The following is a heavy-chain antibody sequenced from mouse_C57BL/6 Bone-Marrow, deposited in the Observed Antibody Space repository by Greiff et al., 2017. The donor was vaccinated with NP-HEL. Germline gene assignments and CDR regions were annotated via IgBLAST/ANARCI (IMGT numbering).Heavy chain of an antibody. CDR3: ANYYGSRRFLYYFDY. V-gene: IGHV1-19*01. J-gene: IGHJ2*01. D-gene: IGHD1-1*01. CDR2: INPYNGGT. Sequence: VQLQQSGPVLVKPGASVKMSCKASGYTFTDYYMNWVKQSHGKSLEWIGVINPYNGGTSYNQKFKGKATLTVDKSSSTAYMELDSLTSEDSAGYYCANYYGSRRFLYYFDYWGQGTTLTVSS. CDR1: GYTFTDYY.